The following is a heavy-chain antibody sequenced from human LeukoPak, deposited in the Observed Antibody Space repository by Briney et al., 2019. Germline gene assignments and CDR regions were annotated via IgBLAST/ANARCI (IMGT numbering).Heavy chain of an antibody. V-gene: IGHV1-8*03. CDR2: MNPNSGNT. D-gene: IGHD2-2*02. Sequence: GASVKVSCKASGYTFTSYDINWVRQATGQGLEWMGWMNPNSGNTGYAQKFQGRVTITRNTSISTAYMELSSLRSEDTAVYYCARAPLGLIVVVPAAIRERYYYYYYMDAWGKGTTVTVSS. J-gene: IGHJ6*03. CDR1: GYTFTSYD. CDR3: ARAPLGLIVVVPAAIRERYYYYYYMDA.